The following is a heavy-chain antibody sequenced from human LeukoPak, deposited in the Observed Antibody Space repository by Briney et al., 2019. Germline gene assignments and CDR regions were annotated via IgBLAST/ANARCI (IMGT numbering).Heavy chain of an antibody. CDR1: GGSISSYY. J-gene: IGHJ4*02. CDR3: ARFSSIAAAFDY. CDR2: IYTSGST. Sequence: KTSETLSLTCTVSGGSISSYYWSWIRQPAGKGLEWIGRIYTSGSTNYNPSLKSRVTISVDTSKNQFSLKLSSVTAADTAVYYCARFSSIAAAFDYWGQGTLVTVSS. V-gene: IGHV4-4*07. D-gene: IGHD6-13*01.